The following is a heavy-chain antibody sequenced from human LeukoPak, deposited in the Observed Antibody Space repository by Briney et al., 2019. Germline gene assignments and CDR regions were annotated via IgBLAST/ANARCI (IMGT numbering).Heavy chain of an antibody. CDR3: AKDHIRSTSPYYFDC. Sequence: GGSLRLSCAASGFTFTTYAMSWVRQAPGKGLEWVSGISGRGDSTNYADSVTGRFTISRDNSKNTLYLQMNSLRAEDTAVYYCAKDHIRSTSPYYFDCWGQGTLVTVSS. D-gene: IGHD2-2*01. CDR2: ISGRGDST. CDR1: GFTFTTYA. V-gene: IGHV3-23*01. J-gene: IGHJ4*02.